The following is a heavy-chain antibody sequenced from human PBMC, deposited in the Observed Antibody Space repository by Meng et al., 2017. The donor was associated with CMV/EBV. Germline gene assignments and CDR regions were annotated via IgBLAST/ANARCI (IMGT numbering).Heavy chain of an antibody. V-gene: IGHV1-2*02. D-gene: IGHD2-2*03. Sequence: ASVKVSCKASGYTFTGYYMHWVRQAPGQGLEWMGWINPNSGGTNYAQKFQGRVTMTRDTSISTAYMELSRLRSDDTAVYYCARDLDIVGVPAAGIESGTHWGQGTLVTVSS. CDR1: GYTFTGYY. J-gene: IGHJ4*02. CDR3: ARDLDIVGVPAAGIESGTH. CDR2: INPNSGGT.